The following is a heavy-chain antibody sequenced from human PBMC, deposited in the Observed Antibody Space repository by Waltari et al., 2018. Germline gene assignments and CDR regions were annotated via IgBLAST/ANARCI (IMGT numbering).Heavy chain of an antibody. D-gene: IGHD2-2*01. J-gene: IGHJ5*02. V-gene: IGHV4-59*01. CDR2: INYSGST. CDR3: ARVNCSSTSCYVPNWFDP. Sequence: QVQLQESGPGLVTPSETLAPTCTVSGGSIRRYYWSWIRQPPGQGLEWIVYINYSGSTNYNPSLKSRDTISVDTSKNQCALKLSSVTAADTAVYDCARVNCSSTSCYVPNWFDPWGQGTLVTVAS. CDR1: GGSIRRYY.